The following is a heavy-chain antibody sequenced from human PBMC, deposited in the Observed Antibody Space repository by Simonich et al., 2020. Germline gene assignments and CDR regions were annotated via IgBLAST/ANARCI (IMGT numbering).Heavy chain of an antibody. CDR3: ARASRGTWWYYYFDY. J-gene: IGHJ4*02. V-gene: IGHV1-18*01. CDR1: GYTFTSYG. Sequence: QVQLVPSGAEVKKPGASVKVSCKASGYTFTSYGISWVRQAPGKGLEWMGWISAYNGHTNYAQNLQGRVTMTTDTSTSTAYMELRSLRSDDTAVYYCARASRGTWWYYYFDYWGQGTLVTVSS. CDR2: ISAYNGHT. D-gene: IGHD2-15*01.